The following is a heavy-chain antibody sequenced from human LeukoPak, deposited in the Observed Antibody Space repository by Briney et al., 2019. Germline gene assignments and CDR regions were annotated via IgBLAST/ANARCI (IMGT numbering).Heavy chain of an antibody. V-gene: IGHV1-69*13. D-gene: IGHD3-22*01. CDR1: GGTFISYA. CDR3: ARHYYYDSSGYYGGYAFDI. Sequence: SVKVSCKASGGTFISYAISWVRQAPGQGLEWMGGIIPIFGTANYAQKFQGRVTITADESTSTAYMELSSLRSEDTAVYYCARHYYYDSSGYYGGYAFDIWGQGTMVTVSS. J-gene: IGHJ3*02. CDR2: IIPIFGTA.